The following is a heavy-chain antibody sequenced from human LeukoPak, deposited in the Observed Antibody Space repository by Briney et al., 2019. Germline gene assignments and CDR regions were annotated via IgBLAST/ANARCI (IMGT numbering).Heavy chain of an antibody. J-gene: IGHJ4*02. D-gene: IGHD3-22*01. CDR3: AKITTTSSFSPLDY. CDR2: ISGTGSST. V-gene: IGHV3-23*01. CDR1: GFAFSSYA. Sequence: GGSLRLSCAASGFAFSSYAMSWVRQAPGKGLEWVSAISGTGSSTYYADSVEGRFTISRDNSKDTLYLQMNSLRAEDTAIYYCAKITTTSSFSPLDYWGQGTLVTVSS.